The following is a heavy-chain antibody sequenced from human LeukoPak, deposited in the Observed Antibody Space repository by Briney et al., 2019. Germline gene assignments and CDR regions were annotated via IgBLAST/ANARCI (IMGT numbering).Heavy chain of an antibody. V-gene: IGHV4-59*12. CDR2: IYYSGST. CDR1: GGSISSYY. CDR3: ARNRGSTVTTDHYYYYYMDV. Sequence: PSETLSLTCTVSGGSISSYYWSWIRQPPGKGLEWIGYIYYSGSTNYNPSLKSRVTISVDTSKNQFSLKLSSVTAADTAVYYCARNRGSTVTTDHYYYYYMDVWGKGTTVTVSS. J-gene: IGHJ6*03. D-gene: IGHD4-11*01.